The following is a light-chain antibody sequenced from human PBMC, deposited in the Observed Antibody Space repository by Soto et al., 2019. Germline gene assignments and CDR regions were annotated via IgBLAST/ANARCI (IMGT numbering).Light chain of an antibody. Sequence: DIQMTQSPSTVSAYVGDSVTITCRASQSITTWLAWYQQRPGKAPKLLIYDVSSLQSGVPSRFSGSGSGTEFTLTISSLQPDDFATYYCQQYKSYWTFGQGTKVDIK. CDR2: DVS. CDR1: QSITTW. V-gene: IGKV1-5*01. J-gene: IGKJ1*01. CDR3: QQYKSYWT.